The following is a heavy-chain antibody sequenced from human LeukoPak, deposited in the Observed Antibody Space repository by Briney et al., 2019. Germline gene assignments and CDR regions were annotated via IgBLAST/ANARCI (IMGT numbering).Heavy chain of an antibody. CDR3: ARDQNSYGSGSYPDY. Sequence: SVKVSCKASGGTFSSYGISWVRQAPGQGLEWMGRIIPIFGIANYAQKFQGRVTITADKSTSTAYMELSSLTSGDTAVYYCARDQNSYGSGSYPDYWSQGTLVTVSS. CDR1: GGTFSSYG. CDR2: IIPIFGIA. V-gene: IGHV1-69*04. D-gene: IGHD3-10*01. J-gene: IGHJ4*02.